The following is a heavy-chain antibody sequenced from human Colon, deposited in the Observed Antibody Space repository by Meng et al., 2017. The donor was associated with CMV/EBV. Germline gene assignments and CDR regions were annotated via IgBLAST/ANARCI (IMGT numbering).Heavy chain of an antibody. CDR2: ISGSTGYT. D-gene: IGHD1-1*01. V-gene: IGHV1-18*01. CDR3: ARGRPNWSGVLDY. Sequence: VQWGAFGAESRGPGPSVLFSARALGYTFTSYVINGGRQAPGQGLEWMGWISGSTGYTNRAQKFQGRVTMTTDTSTSTAYLALTSLTSNDTAVYYCARGRPNWSGVLDYWGQGTLVTVSS. J-gene: IGHJ4*02. CDR1: GYTFTSYV.